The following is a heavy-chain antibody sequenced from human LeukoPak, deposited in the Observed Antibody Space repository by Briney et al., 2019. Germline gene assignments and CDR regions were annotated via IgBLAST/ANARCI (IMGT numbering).Heavy chain of an antibody. J-gene: IGHJ4*02. Sequence: PGGSLRLSCAASGFTFSSYGMHRVRQAPGKGLEWVAVLWSDGSNKYYADSVKGRFTISRDNSKNTLYLQMNSLRAEDTAVFYCARDNFGFDYWGQGTLVTVSS. V-gene: IGHV3-33*01. CDR3: ARDNFGFDY. D-gene: IGHD1-20*01. CDR1: GFTFSSYG. CDR2: LWSDGSNK.